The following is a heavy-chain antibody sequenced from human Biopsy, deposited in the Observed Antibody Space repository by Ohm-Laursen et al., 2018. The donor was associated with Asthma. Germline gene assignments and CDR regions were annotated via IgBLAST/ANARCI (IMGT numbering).Heavy chain of an antibody. Sequence: PSETVSCKTSGYTFIGYHIHWVRQAPGQGLEWMGRINPNSGGTNYAQKFQGRVTMTSDTSISTAYMELSRLRSDETALYYCARGQKSPGDRWFDPWGQGTLVTVSS. CDR2: INPNSGGT. V-gene: IGHV1-2*06. CDR1: GYTFIGYH. D-gene: IGHD7-27*01. J-gene: IGHJ5*02. CDR3: ARGQKSPGDRWFDP.